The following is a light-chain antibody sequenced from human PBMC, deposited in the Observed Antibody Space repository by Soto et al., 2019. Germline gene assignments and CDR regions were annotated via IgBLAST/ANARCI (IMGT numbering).Light chain of an antibody. Sequence: EIVMTQSPGTLSLSPGERATLSCRASQSVSSSYLAWYQQKPGQAPRRLIYGASSRATGIPDRFSGSGSGTDFTLVISRLEPEDFAVYYCQQYGSSPFTFGQGTRLEIK. J-gene: IGKJ5*01. V-gene: IGKV3-20*01. CDR3: QQYGSSPFT. CDR1: QSVSSSY. CDR2: GAS.